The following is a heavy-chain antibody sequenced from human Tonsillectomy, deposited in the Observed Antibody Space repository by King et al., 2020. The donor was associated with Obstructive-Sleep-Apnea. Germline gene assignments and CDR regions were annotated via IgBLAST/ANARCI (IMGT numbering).Heavy chain of an antibody. CDR3: SRSTEYSNYEAY. J-gene: IGHJ4*02. Sequence: QLQESGPGMVMPSQNLSLTCTVSDDSISSSDYYWGWIRQHPGKGLEWIGCISHRGGPYYNPSLKSRLTISLETSQKQFFLKLSSVTAADTAVYYCSRSTEYSNYEAYWGQGSLVTVSS. CDR2: ISHRGGP. V-gene: IGHV4-31*03. D-gene: IGHD4-11*01. CDR1: DDSISSSDYY.